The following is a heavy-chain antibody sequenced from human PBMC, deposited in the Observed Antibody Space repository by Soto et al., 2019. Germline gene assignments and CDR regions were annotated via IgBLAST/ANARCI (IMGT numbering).Heavy chain of an antibody. CDR1: GVSISSYY. J-gene: IGHJ3*02. CDR2: IYYSGST. CDR3: ARLPFVTVTHRAFDI. Sequence: SETLSLTCTVAGVSISSYYWSWIRQPPGKGLEWIGYIYYSGSTNYNPSLKSRVTISVDTSKNQFSLKLSSVTAADAAVYYCARLPFVTVTHRAFDIWGQGTMVTVSS. D-gene: IGHD4-17*01. V-gene: IGHV4-59*08.